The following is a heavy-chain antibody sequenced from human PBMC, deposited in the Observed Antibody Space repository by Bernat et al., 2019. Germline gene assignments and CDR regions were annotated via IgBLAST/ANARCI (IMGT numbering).Heavy chain of an antibody. J-gene: IGHJ4*02. CDR1: GFTFSSYW. CDR3: MGVSETTY. V-gene: IGHV3-74*01. D-gene: IGHD3-16*01. Sequence: EVQLEESGGGLVQPGGSLRLSCAASGFTFSSYWMHWVRQAPGKGLVWVSRINSDGSSTTYADSVKGRFTISRDNAKNTLYLQMNSLRVEDTTVYYCMGVSETTYWGQGTLVTVSS. CDR2: INSDGSST.